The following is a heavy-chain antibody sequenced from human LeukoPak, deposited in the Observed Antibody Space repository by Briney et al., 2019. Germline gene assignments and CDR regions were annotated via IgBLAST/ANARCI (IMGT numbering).Heavy chain of an antibody. J-gene: IGHJ5*02. Sequence: SQTLSLTCAISGDSVSSSASWNWIRQSPSRGLEWLGRTYYRSKRSSDYATSAKSRITINADTSKNQFSLQLSSVIPEDTAVYYCARDADSSNEWGPFDPWGQGTLVTVSS. D-gene: IGHD1-1*01. V-gene: IGHV6-1*01. CDR1: GDSVSSSAS. CDR3: ARDADSSNEWGPFDP. CDR2: TYYRSKRSS.